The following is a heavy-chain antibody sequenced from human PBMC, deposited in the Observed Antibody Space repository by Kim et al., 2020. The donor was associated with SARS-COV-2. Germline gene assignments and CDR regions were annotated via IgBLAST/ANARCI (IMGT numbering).Heavy chain of an antibody. CDR2: ISSNGGST. Sequence: GGSLRLSCAASGFTFSSYAMHWVRQAPGKGLEYVSAISSNGGSTYYANSVKGRFTISRDNSKNTLYLQMGSLRAEDMAVYYCARGSRRGSSWYVDRRYYYYYYGMDVWGQGTTVTVSS. D-gene: IGHD6-13*01. CDR1: GFTFSSYA. CDR3: ARGSRRGSSWYVDRRYYYYYYGMDV. V-gene: IGHV3-64*01. J-gene: IGHJ6*02.